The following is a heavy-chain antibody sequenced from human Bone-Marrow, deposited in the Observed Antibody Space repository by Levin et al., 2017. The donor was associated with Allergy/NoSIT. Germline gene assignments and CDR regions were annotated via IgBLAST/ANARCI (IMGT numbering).Heavy chain of an antibody. CDR3: TRDGQHYDHDH. CDR1: GFTFSSYW. V-gene: IGHV3-74*01. Sequence: GGSLRLSCAASGFTFSSYWMHWVRQVPGKGLVWVSRIKGDGSDKAYADSVKGRFTISRDNAKNTLYLQMSSLTVEDTAVYYCTRDGQHYDHDHWGQGTLVTVSS. D-gene: IGHD4-17*01. J-gene: IGHJ4*02. CDR2: IKGDGSDK.